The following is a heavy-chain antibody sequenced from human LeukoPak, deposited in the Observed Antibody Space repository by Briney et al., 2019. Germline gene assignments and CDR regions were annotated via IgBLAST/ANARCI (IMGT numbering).Heavy chain of an antibody. CDR1: GYTFTSYD. J-gene: IGHJ5*02. CDR2: MNPNSGNT. D-gene: IGHD1-26*01. Sequence: ASVKVSCKASGYTFTSYDINWVRQATGQGLEWMGWMNPNSGNTGYAQKFQGRVTMTRNTSISTACMELSSLRSEDTAVYYCARVHWSYLKLRVYNWFDPWGQGTLVTVSS. V-gene: IGHV1-8*01. CDR3: ARVHWSYLKLRVYNWFDP.